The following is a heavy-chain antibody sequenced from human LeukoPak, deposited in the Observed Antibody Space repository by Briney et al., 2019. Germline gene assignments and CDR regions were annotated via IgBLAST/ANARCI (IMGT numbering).Heavy chain of an antibody. CDR2: ISSNGDST. V-gene: IGHV3-64*01. CDR1: GFTFSNYG. J-gene: IGHJ4*02. D-gene: IGHD3-22*01. Sequence: GGSLRLSCAASGFTFSNYGMRWVRQAPGKGLEYVSAISSNGDSTYYANSVKGRFTISRDNSKNTLYLQMGSLRAEDMGVYYCARRNYEDNSGYDYWGQGTLVTVSS. CDR3: ARRNYEDNSGYDY.